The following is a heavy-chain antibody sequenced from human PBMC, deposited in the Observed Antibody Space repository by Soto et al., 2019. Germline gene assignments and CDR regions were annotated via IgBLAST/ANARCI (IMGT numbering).Heavy chain of an antibody. CDR1: GGSISSYY. J-gene: IGHJ4*02. CDR3: ARDVLVGATDY. V-gene: IGHV4-59*01. CDR2: IYYSGST. D-gene: IGHD1-26*01. Sequence: PSETLSLTCTVSGGSISSYYWSWIRQPPGKGLEWIGYIYYSGSTNYNPSLKSRVTISVDTSKNQFSLKLSSVTAADTAVYYCARDVLVGATDYWGQGTLVTVS.